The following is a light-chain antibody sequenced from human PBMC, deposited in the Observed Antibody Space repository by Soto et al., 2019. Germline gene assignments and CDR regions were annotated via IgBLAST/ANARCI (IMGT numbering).Light chain of an antibody. CDR2: DVS. CDR1: QTVERW. V-gene: IGKV1-5*01. CDR3: QKYKDYVYT. J-gene: IGKJ2*01. Sequence: DIQMTQSPSTLSASVGDRVIITCRASQTVERWMAWHQKKPGKAPKLLISDVSTLERGVPSRFSGSGSATGFTLTIGGLQPDDFATYYCQKYKDYVYTFGQGTKVESK.